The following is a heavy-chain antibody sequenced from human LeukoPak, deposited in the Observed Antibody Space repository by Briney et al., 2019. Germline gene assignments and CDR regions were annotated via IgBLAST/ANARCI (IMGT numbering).Heavy chain of an antibody. V-gene: IGHV3-23*01. Sequence: PGGSLRLSCAASGFTFSIYGMSWVRQAPGKGLEWVSAISRSGGSTYHADSVKGRFTISRDNSKNTLYLQMNSLRAEDTAVYYCAQKISGYYVLEYWGPGTLVPVSS. CDR3: AQKISGYYVLEY. CDR1: GFTFSIYG. CDR2: ISRSGGST. J-gene: IGHJ4*02. D-gene: IGHD3-22*01.